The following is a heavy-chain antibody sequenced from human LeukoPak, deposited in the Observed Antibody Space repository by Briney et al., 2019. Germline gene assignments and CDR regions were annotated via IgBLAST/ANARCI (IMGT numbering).Heavy chain of an antibody. CDR1: GFSFSSYG. CDR2: TSGSGGST. J-gene: IGHJ4*02. D-gene: IGHD2-15*01. Sequence: TGGSLRLSCAGSGFSFSSYGMSGVRQAPGKGLEWVSATSGSGGSTYYAASVKGRFTISRDNSKNTLFLQMNSLRADDTAVYYCAKEGYCSGGSCYFDYWGQGTLVTVSS. V-gene: IGHV3-23*01. CDR3: AKEGYCSGGSCYFDY.